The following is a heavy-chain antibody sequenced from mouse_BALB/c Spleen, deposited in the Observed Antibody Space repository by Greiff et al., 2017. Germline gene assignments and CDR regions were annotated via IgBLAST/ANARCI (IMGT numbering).Heavy chain of an antibody. J-gene: IGHJ2*01. CDR2: INSNGGST. CDR1: GFTFSSYG. D-gene: IGHD1-1*01. V-gene: IGHV5-6-3*01. Sequence: EVKVVESGGGLVQPGGSLKLSCAASGFTFSSYGMSWVRQTPDKRLELVATINSNGGSTYYPDSVKGRFTISRDNAKNTLYLQMSSLKSEDTAMYYCARLYYGSSYHYWGQGTTLTVSS. CDR3: ARLYYGSSYHY.